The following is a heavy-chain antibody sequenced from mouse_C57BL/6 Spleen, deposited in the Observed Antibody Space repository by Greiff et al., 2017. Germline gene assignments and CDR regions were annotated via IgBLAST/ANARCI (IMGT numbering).Heavy chain of an antibody. CDR2: IDPEDGDT. CDR3: TTHYSNPAWFAY. D-gene: IGHD2-5*01. V-gene: IGHV14-1*01. J-gene: IGHJ3*01. CDR1: GFNIKDYY. Sequence: EVQLQQSGAELVRPGASVKLSCTASGFNIKDYYMHWVKQRPEQGLEWIGRIDPEDGDTEYAPKFQGQATMTADTSSNTAYLQLSILTSEDTADYYCTTHYSNPAWFAYWGQGTLVTVSA.